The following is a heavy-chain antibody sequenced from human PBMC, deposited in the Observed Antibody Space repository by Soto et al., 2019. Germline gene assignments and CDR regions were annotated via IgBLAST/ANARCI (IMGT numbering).Heavy chain of an antibody. D-gene: IGHD6-19*01. J-gene: IGHJ6*02. Sequence: PGGSLRLSCAASGFTFSSYSMNWVRQAPGKGLEWVSSISSSSSYIYYADSVKGRFTISRDNAKNSLYLQMNSLRAEDMAVYYCARDRSQQWLVKRGMDVWGQGTTVTVSS. CDR1: GFTFSSYS. CDR3: ARDRSQQWLVKRGMDV. V-gene: IGHV3-21*01. CDR2: ISSSSSYI.